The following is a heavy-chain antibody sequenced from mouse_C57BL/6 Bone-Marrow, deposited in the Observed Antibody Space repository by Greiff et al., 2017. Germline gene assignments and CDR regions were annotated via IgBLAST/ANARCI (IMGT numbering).Heavy chain of an antibody. V-gene: IGHV6-6*01. CDR2: IRNKANNHAT. CDR3: ITGDY. CDR1: GFTFSDAW. Sequence: EVKLVESGGGLVQPGGSMKLSCAASGFTFSDAWMDWVRQSPETGLEWVAEIRNKANNHATYSAESVNGRITISRDDSNSSVYLQMNSLRAEDTGIYYCITGDYWGQGTTLTVSS. J-gene: IGHJ2*01.